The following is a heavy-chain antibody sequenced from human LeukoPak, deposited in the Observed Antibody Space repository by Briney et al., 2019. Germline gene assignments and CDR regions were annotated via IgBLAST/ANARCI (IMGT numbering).Heavy chain of an antibody. CDR2: INPNSGGT. V-gene: IGHV1-2*02. CDR1: GYTFTDYY. Sequence: ASVKVSCKASGYTFTDYYMHWVRQAPGQGLEWMGWINPNSGGTNYAQKFQGRVTMTRDTSISTAYMELSRLRSDDTAVYYCARSRMYYYDSSGYYYKDYWGQGTLVTVSS. CDR3: ARSRMYYYDSSGYYYKDY. D-gene: IGHD3-22*01. J-gene: IGHJ4*02.